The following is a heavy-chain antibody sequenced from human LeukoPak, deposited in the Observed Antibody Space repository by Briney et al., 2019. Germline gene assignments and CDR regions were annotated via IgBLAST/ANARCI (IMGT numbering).Heavy chain of an antibody. V-gene: IGHV3-15*01. D-gene: IGHD2-2*01. CDR1: GFTFSNAW. Sequence: PGGSLRLSCAASGFTFSNAWMSWVRQAPGKGLEWVGRIKSKTDGGTTDYAAPVKGRFTISRDDSKNTLYLQMNSLKTEDTAVYYCTSLGYCSSTSCRRGNWFDPRGQGTLVTVSS. J-gene: IGHJ5*02. CDR3: TSLGYCSSTSCRRGNWFDP. CDR2: IKSKTDGGTT.